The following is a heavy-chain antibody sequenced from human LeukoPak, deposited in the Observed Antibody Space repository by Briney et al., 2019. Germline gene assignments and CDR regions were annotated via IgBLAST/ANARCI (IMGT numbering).Heavy chain of an antibody. V-gene: IGHV4-34*01. CDR3: ARGYYGEEYYFDY. J-gene: IGHJ4*02. CDR1: GGSFSGYN. CDR2: INHSGST. Sequence: SETLSLTCAVYGGSFSGYNWSWIRQPPGKGLEWIGEINHSGSTNYNPSLKSRVTISVDTSKNQFSLKLSSVTAADTAVYYCARGYYGEEYYFDYWGQGTLVTVSS. D-gene: IGHD4-17*01.